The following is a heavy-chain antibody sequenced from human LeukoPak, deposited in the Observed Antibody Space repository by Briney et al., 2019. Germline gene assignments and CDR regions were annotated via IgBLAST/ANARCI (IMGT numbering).Heavy chain of an antibody. CDR1: GGSMSSSSYY. Sequence: SETLSLTCTVPGGSMSSSSYYWGWIRQAPGKGPEWIGSIYYSGTTYHNPSLKSRVTMSVDTSNNQLSLKVISVTAADTAVYYCARGVIAAGGNDFDYWGQGTLVTVSS. CDR2: IYYSGTT. V-gene: IGHV4-39*07. CDR3: ARGVIAAGGNDFDY. D-gene: IGHD6-13*01. J-gene: IGHJ4*02.